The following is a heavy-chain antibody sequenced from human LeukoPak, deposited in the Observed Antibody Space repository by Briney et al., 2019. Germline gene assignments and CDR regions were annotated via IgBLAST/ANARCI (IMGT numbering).Heavy chain of an antibody. CDR2: INPNSGGT. CDR3: AREGSFGELSH. J-gene: IGHJ4*02. CDR1: GYTFTGYY. D-gene: IGHD3-10*01. Sequence: GASVKVSCKTSGYTFTGYYMHWVRQAPGQGLEWMGWINPNSGGTNSAQKFQGRVTMTRDTSIGTAYMELSRLRSDDTAVYYCAREGSFGELSHWGQGTLVTVSS. V-gene: IGHV1-2*02.